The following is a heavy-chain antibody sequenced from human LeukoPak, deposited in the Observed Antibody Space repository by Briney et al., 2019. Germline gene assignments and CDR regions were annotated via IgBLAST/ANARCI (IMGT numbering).Heavy chain of an antibody. CDR1: GFTFDNYA. Sequence: GGSLRLSCAASGFTFDNYAMSWVRQAPGKGLEWVSSIRGSGGSTYYADFVKGRFTISRDNSKNTLYLQMNSLRAEDTAVYSCAKDTSWNDYYYYGMDVWGQGTTVTVSS. V-gene: IGHV3-23*01. J-gene: IGHJ6*02. CDR3: AKDTSWNDYYYYGMDV. D-gene: IGHD1-1*01. CDR2: IRGSGGST.